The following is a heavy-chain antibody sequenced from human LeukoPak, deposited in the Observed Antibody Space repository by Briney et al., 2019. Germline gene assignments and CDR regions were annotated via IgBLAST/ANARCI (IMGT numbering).Heavy chain of an antibody. D-gene: IGHD3-10*02. CDR2: ISSSGSPI. CDR3: ERGGQICLHSYFDY. Sequence: GGSLRLSCAPSGFTVISNHMSWVRQAPGKGLEWVSYISSSGSPIYYADSVKGRFTISRDNAKNSLYLQMNSLRAEDTDVYYSERGGQICLHSYFDYWGQGTLVTVSS. J-gene: IGHJ4*02. CDR1: GFTVISNH. V-gene: IGHV3-48*03.